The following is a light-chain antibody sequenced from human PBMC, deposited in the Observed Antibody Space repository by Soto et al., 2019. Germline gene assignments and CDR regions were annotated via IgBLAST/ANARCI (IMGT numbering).Light chain of an antibody. CDR3: QHYNYWPPKT. CDR2: KAS. Sequence: LQMTPSHSALSGTIGDRVSITCRAIQTISSWLAWYQQKPGKAPKLLIDKASTLKSGVPSRFSGSGSGTEFTLTISSLQPDEFATYDCQHYNYWPPKTFCQGT. V-gene: IGKV1-5*03. J-gene: IGKJ1*01. CDR1: QTISSW.